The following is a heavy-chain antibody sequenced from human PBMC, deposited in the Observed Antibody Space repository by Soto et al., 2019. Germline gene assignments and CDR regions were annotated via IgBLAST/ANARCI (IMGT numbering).Heavy chain of an antibody. CDR2: TRNKANSYTT. V-gene: IGHV3-72*01. CDR1: GFTFSDHY. CDR3: ARGGYYYDSSGYYLFDY. D-gene: IGHD3-22*01. Sequence: PGGSLRLSCAASGFTFSDHYMDWVRQAPGKGLEWVGRTRNKANSYTTEYAASVKGRFTISRDDSKNSLYLQMNSLKTEDTAVYYCARGGYYYDSSGYYLFDYWGRGTLVTVSS. J-gene: IGHJ4*02.